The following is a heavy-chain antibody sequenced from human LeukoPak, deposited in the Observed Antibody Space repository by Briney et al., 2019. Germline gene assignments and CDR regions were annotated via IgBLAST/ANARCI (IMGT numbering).Heavy chain of an antibody. D-gene: IGHD6-13*01. CDR2: ISSSSTHI. CDR3: ARDKAAAGFFDY. V-gene: IGHV3-21*01. Sequence: GGSLRLSCAASGFTFSSYSMNWVRQAPGKGLEWVSCISSSSTHISYADSVKGRFTISRDNAKSSLYLQMNSLRAEDTAVYYCARDKAAAGFFDYWGQGSLVTVSS. J-gene: IGHJ4*02. CDR1: GFTFSSYS.